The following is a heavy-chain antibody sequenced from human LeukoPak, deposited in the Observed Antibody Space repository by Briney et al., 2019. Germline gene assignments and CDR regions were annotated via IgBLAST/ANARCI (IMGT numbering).Heavy chain of an antibody. Sequence: PSETLSLTCAVYGGSFSGYYWSWIRQPPGKGLEWIGEINHSGGTNYNPSLKSRVTISVDTSKNQFSLKLSSVTAADTAVYYCARGRQAVGPDYWGQGTLVTVSS. CDR1: GGSFSGYY. V-gene: IGHV4-34*01. CDR2: INHSGGT. CDR3: ARGRQAVGPDY. J-gene: IGHJ4*02. D-gene: IGHD6-19*01.